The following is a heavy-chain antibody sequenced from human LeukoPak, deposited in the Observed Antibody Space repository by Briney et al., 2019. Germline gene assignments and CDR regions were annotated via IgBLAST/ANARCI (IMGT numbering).Heavy chain of an antibody. CDR2: INSDGSST. D-gene: IGHD6-19*01. V-gene: IGHV3-74*01. Sequence: GGSLRLSCAASGFTFSTYWMHWVRQVPGKGLVWVSRINSDGSSTSYADSVKGRLTISRDNIKNTLYLQMNSLRTDDTAIYYCVRDGSGYDYWGEGTLVTVSS. J-gene: IGHJ4*02. CDR3: VRDGSGYDY. CDR1: GFTFSTYW.